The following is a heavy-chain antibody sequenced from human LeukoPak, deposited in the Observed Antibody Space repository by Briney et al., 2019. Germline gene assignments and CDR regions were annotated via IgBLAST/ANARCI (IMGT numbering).Heavy chain of an antibody. CDR2: IYYSGST. J-gene: IGHJ4*02. Sequence: SETLSLTCTVSGGSISSSSYYWGWIRQPPGKGLEWIGSIYYSGSTYYNPSLESRVTISVDTSKNQFSLKLSSVTAADTAVYYCAREHISSTSCYVDYWGQGTLVTVSS. V-gene: IGHV4-39*07. CDR1: GGSISSSSYY. CDR3: AREHISSTSCYVDY. D-gene: IGHD2-2*01.